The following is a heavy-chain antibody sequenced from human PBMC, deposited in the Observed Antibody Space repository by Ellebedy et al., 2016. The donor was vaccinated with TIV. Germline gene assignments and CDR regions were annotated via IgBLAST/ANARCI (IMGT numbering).Heavy chain of an antibody. CDR2: IIPIFGTA. CDR3: ARGQSDMMTGTRKDYFDY. D-gene: IGHD1-1*01. V-gene: IGHV1-69*13. Sequence: AASVKVSCKASGGTFXXYAISXVRHPXRQGRDWMGGIIPIFGTANYSQKFQGRVTITADESTSTAYMELSSLRSEDTAVYYCARGQSDMMTGTRKDYFDYWGQGTLVTVSS. J-gene: IGHJ4*02. CDR1: GGTFXXYA.